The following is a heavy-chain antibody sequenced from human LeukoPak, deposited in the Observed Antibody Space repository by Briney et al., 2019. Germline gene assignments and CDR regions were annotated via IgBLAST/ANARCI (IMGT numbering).Heavy chain of an antibody. CDR2: ISSSSSYI. CDR3: ARQYYYGSGTLAYYFDY. CDR1: GFTFSSYS. D-gene: IGHD3-10*01. Sequence: PWGSLRLSCAASGFTFSSYSMNWVRQAPGKGLEWVSSISSSSSYIYYADSVKGRFTISRDNAKNSLYLQMNSLRAEDTAVYYCARQYYYGSGTLAYYFDYWGQGTLVTVSS. J-gene: IGHJ4*02. V-gene: IGHV3-21*01.